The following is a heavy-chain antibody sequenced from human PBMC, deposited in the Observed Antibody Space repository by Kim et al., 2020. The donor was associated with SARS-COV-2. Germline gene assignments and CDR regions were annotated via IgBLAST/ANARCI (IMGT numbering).Heavy chain of an antibody. V-gene: IGHV1-69*04. CDR1: GGTFSSYA. J-gene: IGHJ6*03. CDR2: IIPIFGIA. D-gene: IGHD3-22*01. Sequence: SVKVSCKASGGTFSSYAISWVRQAPGQGLEWMGRIIPIFGIANYAQKFQGRVTITADKSTSTAYMELSSLRSEDTAVYYCARDVFITMIAEGYMDVWGKGTTVTVSS. CDR3: ARDVFITMIAEGYMDV.